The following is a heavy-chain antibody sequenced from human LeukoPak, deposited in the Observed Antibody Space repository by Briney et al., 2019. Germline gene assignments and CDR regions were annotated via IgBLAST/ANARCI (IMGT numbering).Heavy chain of an antibody. J-gene: IGHJ6*03. D-gene: IGHD2-15*01. CDR1: GGSFSGYY. CDR2: ISLSGST. Sequence: SETLSLTCAVYGGSFSGYYWSWIRQPPGKGLEWIGEISLSGSTNYNPPLKSRVTISVDTSKNQFSLKLSSVTAADTAAYYCARGQDIVVVVATGNYYYYYMDVWGKGTTVTVSS. CDR3: ARGQDIVVVVATGNYYYYYMDV. V-gene: IGHV4-34*01.